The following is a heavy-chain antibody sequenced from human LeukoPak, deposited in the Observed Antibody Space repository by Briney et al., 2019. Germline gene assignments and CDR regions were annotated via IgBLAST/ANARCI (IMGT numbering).Heavy chain of an antibody. CDR1: GGTFSSYA. CDR3: APAARHRVEDY. J-gene: IGHJ4*02. D-gene: IGHD6-6*01. Sequence: SVKVSCKASGGTFSSYAISWVRQAPGRGLEWMGRIIPILGIANYAQKFQGRVTITADKSTSTAYMELSSLRSEDTAVYYCAPAARHRVEDYWGQGTLVTVSS. V-gene: IGHV1-69*04. CDR2: IIPILGIA.